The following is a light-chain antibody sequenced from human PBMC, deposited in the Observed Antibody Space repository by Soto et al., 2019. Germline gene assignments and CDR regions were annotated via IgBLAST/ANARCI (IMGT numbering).Light chain of an antibody. CDR2: DVN. CDR3: VSYAGGTYV. J-gene: IGLJ1*01. Sequence: SVLTQPPSASGSPGQSVTISGTGTSSDVGGYIFVSWYQQHPGKAPKLMIYDVNKRPSGVPDRFSGSKSDNTASLTVSGLQAEDEADYYCVSYAGGTYVFGTGTKVTVL. CDR1: SSDVGGYIF. V-gene: IGLV2-8*01.